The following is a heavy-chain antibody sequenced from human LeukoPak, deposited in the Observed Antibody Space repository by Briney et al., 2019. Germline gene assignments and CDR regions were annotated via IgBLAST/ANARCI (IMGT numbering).Heavy chain of an antibody. Sequence: GGSLRLSCAASGFTVSSNYMSWVRQAPGKGLECVSVFYSGGDTYYADSVKGRFTISRDNAKNSLYLQMNSLRAEDTAVYYCARADGGKGCFDYWGQGTLVTVSS. J-gene: IGHJ4*02. CDR1: GFTVSSNY. CDR2: FYSGGDT. V-gene: IGHV3-66*01. D-gene: IGHD4-23*01. CDR3: ARADGGKGCFDY.